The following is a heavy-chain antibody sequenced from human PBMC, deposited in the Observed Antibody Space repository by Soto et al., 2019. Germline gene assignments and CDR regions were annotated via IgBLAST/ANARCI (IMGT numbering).Heavy chain of an antibody. CDR2: VSGSGGST. D-gene: IGHD7-27*01. J-gene: IGHJ4*02. Sequence: PWWSLRLSCSASVFTCSSYAMNWVRHAPWKGLEWVSSVSGSGGSTYYADSVKGRFTTSRDNSKNKLYLQMNSLRAEDTAVYYCAKGGLLAGVAYFDYWGQGTLVTVSS. CDR1: VFTCSSYA. V-gene: IGHV3-23*01. CDR3: AKGGLLAGVAYFDY.